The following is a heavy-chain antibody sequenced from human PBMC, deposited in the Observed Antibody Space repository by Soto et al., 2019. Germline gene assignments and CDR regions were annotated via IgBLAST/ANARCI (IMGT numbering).Heavy chain of an antibody. V-gene: IGHV4-34*01. CDR1: GGSFSGYY. J-gene: IGHJ6*02. Sequence: SETLSLTCAVYGGSFSGYYWSWIRQPPGKGLEWIGEINHSGSTNYNPSLKSRVTISVDTSKNQFSLKLSSVTAADTAVYYCARGGPPHYYDSSGYYPWYYGMDVWGQGTTVTVSS. CDR3: ARGGPPHYYDSSGYYPWYYGMDV. D-gene: IGHD3-22*01. CDR2: INHSGST.